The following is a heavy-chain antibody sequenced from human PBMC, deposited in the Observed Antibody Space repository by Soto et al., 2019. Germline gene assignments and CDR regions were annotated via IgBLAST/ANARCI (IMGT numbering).Heavy chain of an antibody. CDR1: RVAFSKFI. J-gene: IGHJ6*02. V-gene: IGHV1-69*13. CDR3: AKVRYSSPMGYYYGMDV. Sequence: SVKVSCKASRVAFSKFIVTWVRQAPGLGLEWVGGIIPIFGTANYAQKFQGRVTITADESTSTSYMEVNNLRSEDTAMYYCAKVRYSSPMGYYYGMDVWGQGTTVT. CDR2: IIPIFGTA. D-gene: IGHD6-19*01.